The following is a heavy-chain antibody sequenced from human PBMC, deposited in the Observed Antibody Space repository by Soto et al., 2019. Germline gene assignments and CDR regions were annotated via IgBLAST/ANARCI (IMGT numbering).Heavy chain of an antibody. CDR3: ARSSRRAAAGSWFDP. CDR1: GGSFSGYY. V-gene: IGHV4-34*01. CDR2: INHSGST. Sequence: SETLSLTCAVYGGSFSGYYWSWIRQPPGKGLEWIGEINHSGSTNYNPSLKSRVTISVDTSKNQFSLKLSSVTAADTAVYYCARSSRRAAAGSWFDPWGQGTLVTVSS. D-gene: IGHD6-13*01. J-gene: IGHJ5*02.